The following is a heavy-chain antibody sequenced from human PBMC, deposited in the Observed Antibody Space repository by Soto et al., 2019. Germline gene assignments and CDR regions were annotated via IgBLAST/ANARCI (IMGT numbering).Heavy chain of an antibody. J-gene: IGHJ6*02. Sequence: SETLSLTCTVSGGSISRYYWSWIRQPPGKGLEWIGYIYYSGSTNYNPSLKSRVTISVDTSKNQFSLKLSSVTAADTAVYYCARLISSSSYVDYYGMDVWVQGTTVT. V-gene: IGHV4-59*08. D-gene: IGHD6-13*01. CDR3: ARLISSSSYVDYYGMDV. CDR1: GGSISRYY. CDR2: IYYSGST.